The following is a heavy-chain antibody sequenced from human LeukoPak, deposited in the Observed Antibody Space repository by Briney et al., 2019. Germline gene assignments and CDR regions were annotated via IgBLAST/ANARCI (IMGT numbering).Heavy chain of an antibody. J-gene: IGHJ4*02. Sequence: SVKVSCKASGGTFSSYAISWVRQAPGQWLEWMGRIIPILGIANYAQKFQGRVTITADKSTSTAYMELSSLRSEDTAVYYCARDYGGNYLFDYWGQGTLVTVSS. V-gene: IGHV1-69*04. CDR3: ARDYGGNYLFDY. CDR1: GGTFSSYA. CDR2: IIPILGIA. D-gene: IGHD4-23*01.